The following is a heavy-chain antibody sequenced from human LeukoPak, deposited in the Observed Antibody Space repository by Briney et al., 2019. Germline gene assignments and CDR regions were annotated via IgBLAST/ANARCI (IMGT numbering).Heavy chain of an antibody. Sequence: PPGGSLRLSCAASGFTFSNYWMHWVRQAPGKGLVWVSRVNSDGSSTSYADPVKGRFTISRDNSKNTLYLQMNSLRAEDTAVYYCAKPRPGGSTEPFDSWGRGTLVTVSS. CDR2: VNSDGSST. J-gene: IGHJ4*02. D-gene: IGHD1-26*01. CDR3: AKPRPGGSTEPFDS. CDR1: GFTFSNYW. V-gene: IGHV3-74*01.